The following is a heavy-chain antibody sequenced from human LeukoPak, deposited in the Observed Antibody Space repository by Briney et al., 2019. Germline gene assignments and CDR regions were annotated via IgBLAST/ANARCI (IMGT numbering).Heavy chain of an antibody. D-gene: IGHD3-10*01. CDR2: IIPILGIA. Sequence: ASVKVSCKASGGTFSSYAISWVRQAPGQGLEWMGRIIPILGIANYAQKFQGRVTITADKSTSTAYMELSSLRSEDTAVYYCARYYGSGSSFYFDYWGQGTLVTVSS. CDR1: GGTFSSYA. J-gene: IGHJ4*02. CDR3: ARYYGSGSSFYFDY. V-gene: IGHV1-69*04.